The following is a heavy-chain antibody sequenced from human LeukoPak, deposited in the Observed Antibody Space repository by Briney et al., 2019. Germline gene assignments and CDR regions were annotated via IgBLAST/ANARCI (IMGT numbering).Heavy chain of an antibody. V-gene: IGHV4-59*01. CDR1: GGSISSYY. Sequence: PSETLSLTCTVSGGSISSYYWSWIRQPPGKGLEWIGYIYYSGSTNYNPSLKSRVTISVDTSKNQFSLKLSSVTAADTAVYYCARDGGVGYVWFDPWGQGTLVTVSS. CDR2: IYYSGST. D-gene: IGHD2-21*02. J-gene: IGHJ5*02. CDR3: ARDGGVGYVWFDP.